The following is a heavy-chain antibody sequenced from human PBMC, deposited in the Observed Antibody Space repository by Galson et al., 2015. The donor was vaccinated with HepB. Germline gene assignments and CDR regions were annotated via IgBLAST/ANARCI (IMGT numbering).Heavy chain of an antibody. Sequence: SVKVSCKASGFTFTSSAVQWVRQARGQRLEWIGWIVVGSGNTNYAQKFQERVTITRDMSTSTAYMELGSLRSEDTAVYYCAVDGPTYYYDSSGYSAFDIWGQGTMVTVSS. J-gene: IGHJ3*02. CDR3: AVDGPTYYYDSSGYSAFDI. D-gene: IGHD3-22*01. CDR2: IVVGSGNT. V-gene: IGHV1-58*01. CDR1: GFTFTSSA.